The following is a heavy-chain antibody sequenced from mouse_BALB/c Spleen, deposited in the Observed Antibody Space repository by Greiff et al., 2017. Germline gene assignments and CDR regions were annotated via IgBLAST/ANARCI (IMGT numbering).Heavy chain of an antibody. CDR2: ISYSGST. V-gene: IGHV3-8*02. CDR1: GDSITSGY. J-gene: IGHJ4*01. Sequence: EVQLVESGPSLVKPSQTLSLTCSVTGDSITSGYWNWIRKFPGNKLEYMGYISYSGSTYYNPSLKSRISITRDTSKNQYYLQLNSVTTEDTATYYCARCRRGDYAMDYWGQGTSVTVSS. CDR3: ARCRRGDYAMDY.